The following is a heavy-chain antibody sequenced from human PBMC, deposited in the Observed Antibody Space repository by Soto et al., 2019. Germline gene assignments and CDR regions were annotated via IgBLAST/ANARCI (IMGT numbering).Heavy chain of an antibody. D-gene: IGHD2-15*01. CDR1: GGTFRNYG. CDR3: GRYCSGGSCHTLDYYGMDV. J-gene: IGHJ6*02. CDR2: IIPVFGTT. V-gene: IGHV1-69*13. Sequence: AVKVSCTASGGTFRNYGIGWVLQAPGQGLEWMGGIIPVFGTTNYAQKFQGRVTITADESTSPAYIEVSSLRSEDTAMFYCGRYCSGGSCHTLDYYGMDVWGQGTTVTVSS.